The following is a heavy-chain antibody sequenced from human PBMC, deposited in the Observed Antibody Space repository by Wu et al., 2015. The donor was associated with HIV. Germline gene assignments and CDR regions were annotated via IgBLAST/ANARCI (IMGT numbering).Heavy chain of an antibody. Sequence: QVQLVQSGAEVKKPGSSVKVPCKASGGTFSNYGISWVRQAPGQGLEWMGRIIPIFLTKNYAQKFQGRVTITADDSTSTAYMELSSLRSEDTAIYYCARGGPSGSGFGGNWFDPWGQGTLVTVSS. CDR2: IIPIFLTK. J-gene: IGHJ5*02. V-gene: IGHV1-69*13. D-gene: IGHD3-10*01. CDR1: GGTFSNYG. CDR3: ARGGPSGSGFGGNWFDP.